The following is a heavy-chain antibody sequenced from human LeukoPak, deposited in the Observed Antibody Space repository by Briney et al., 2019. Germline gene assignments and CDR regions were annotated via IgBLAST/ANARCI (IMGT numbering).Heavy chain of an antibody. CDR2: ISAYNGNT. J-gene: IGHJ4*02. Sequence: ASVKVSCKASGYTFTSYGISWVRQAPGQGLEWMGWISAYNGNTNYAQKFQGRVTITTDESTSTAYMELSSLRSEDTAVYYCARGSLWFGESPHFDYWGQGTLVTVSS. D-gene: IGHD3-10*01. CDR3: ARGSLWFGESPHFDY. V-gene: IGHV1-18*01. CDR1: GYTFTSYG.